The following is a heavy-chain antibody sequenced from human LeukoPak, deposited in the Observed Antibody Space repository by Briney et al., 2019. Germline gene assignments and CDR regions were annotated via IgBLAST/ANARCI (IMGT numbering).Heavy chain of an antibody. J-gene: IGHJ5*02. V-gene: IGHV1-69*13. CDR2: IIPIFGTA. CDR3: ARIEGEAYYGSGSYQNSRHNWFDP. Sequence: GASVKVSCKASGYTFTSYGISWVRQAPGQGLEWMGGIIPIFGTANYAQKFQGRVTITADESTSTAYMELSSLRSEDTAVYYCARIEGEAYYGSGSYQNSRHNWFDPWGQGTLVTVSS. D-gene: IGHD3-10*01. CDR1: GYTFTSYG.